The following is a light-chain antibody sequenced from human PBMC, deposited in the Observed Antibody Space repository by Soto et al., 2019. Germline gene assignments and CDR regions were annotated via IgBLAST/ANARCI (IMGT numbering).Light chain of an antibody. CDR3: SSYTSSSTLIV. J-gene: IGLJ1*01. V-gene: IGLV2-14*03. CDR2: DVT. Sequence: QSVLTQPASVSGSPGQSITISCTGTSSDVGGYNYVSWYQHHPGKAPNLIIYDVTNRPSGVSNRFSGSKSGNTASLTISGLQAEDEADYYCSSYTSSSTLIVFGTGTKVTVL. CDR1: SSDVGGYNY.